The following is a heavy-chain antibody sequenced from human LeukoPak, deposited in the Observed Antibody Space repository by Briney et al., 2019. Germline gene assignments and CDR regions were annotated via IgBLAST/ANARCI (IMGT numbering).Heavy chain of an antibody. J-gene: IGHJ4*02. CDR2: IYHSGST. CDR1: GGSISSGGYS. CDR3: ARGRDYGFDY. D-gene: IGHD4-17*01. V-gene: IGHV4-30-2*01. Sequence: SETLSLTCAVSGGSISSGGYSWSWIRQLPGKGLEWIGYIYHSGSTYYNPSLKSRVTISVDRSKNQFSLKLSSVTAADTAVYYCARGRDYGFDYWGQGTLVTVSS.